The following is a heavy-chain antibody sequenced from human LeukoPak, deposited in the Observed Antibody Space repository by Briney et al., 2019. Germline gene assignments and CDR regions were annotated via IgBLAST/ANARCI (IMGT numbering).Heavy chain of an antibody. CDR1: GFTFSSFA. CDR2: ISYDGGYK. CDR3: ARDGNSGYDLNHYYGMDF. V-gene: IGHV3-30-3*01. D-gene: IGHD5-12*01. J-gene: IGHJ6*02. Sequence: GGSLRLSCAASGFTFSSFAMRWVRQPPGKGLEWVAVISYDGGYKYYADSVKGRFTISRDNSKNTLYLQMNSLRAEDTATFYCARDGNSGYDLNHYYGMDFWGQGTTVTVSS.